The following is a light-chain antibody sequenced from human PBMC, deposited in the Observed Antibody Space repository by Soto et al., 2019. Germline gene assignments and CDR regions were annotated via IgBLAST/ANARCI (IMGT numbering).Light chain of an antibody. CDR3: QQYDDLPHT. CDR2: AAS. Sequence: DIQMTQSPSSLSASGGDRVTITCQASQDISNYINWYQQKPGKAPQLLIYAASNLETGVPSRFSGSGSGTEFTLTIRSLQHGDLGTYFCQQYDDLPHTFCGGTKVE. J-gene: IGKJ4*01. V-gene: IGKV1-33*01. CDR1: QDISNY.